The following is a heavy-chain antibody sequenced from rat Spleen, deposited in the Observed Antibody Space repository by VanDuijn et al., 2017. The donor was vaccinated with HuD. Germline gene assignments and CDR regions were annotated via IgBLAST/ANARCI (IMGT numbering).Heavy chain of an antibody. Sequence: EVQLQESGPGLVKPSQSLSLTCSVTGYSITSNYWGWIRKFPGNKMEWIGHISYSGSTSYNQSLKSRISITRDTSKNQFFLQLNSVTTEDTATYYCVRQDTSGYSNWFTYWGQGTLVTVSS. CDR2: ISYSGST. CDR3: VRQDTSGYSNWFTY. V-gene: IGHV3-1*01. J-gene: IGHJ3*01. D-gene: IGHD4-3*01. CDR1: GYSITSNY.